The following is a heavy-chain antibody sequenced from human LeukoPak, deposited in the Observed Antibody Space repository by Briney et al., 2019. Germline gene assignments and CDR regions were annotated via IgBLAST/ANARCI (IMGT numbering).Heavy chain of an antibody. CDR3: ARVPRRSGQWLVYFDY. V-gene: IGHV1-18*01. D-gene: IGHD6-19*01. CDR1: GYTFTSYG. CDR2: ISAYNGNT. Sequence: GASVKVSCKASGYTFTSYGISWVRQAPGQGLEWMGWISAYNGNTNYAQKLQGRVTMTTDTSTSTAYMELRSLRSDDTAVYYCARVPRRSGQWLVYFDYWGQGTLVTVSS. J-gene: IGHJ4*02.